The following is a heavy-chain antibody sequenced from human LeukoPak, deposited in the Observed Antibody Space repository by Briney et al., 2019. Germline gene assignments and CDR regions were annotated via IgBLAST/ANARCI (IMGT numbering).Heavy chain of an antibody. V-gene: IGHV3-33*01. D-gene: IGHD6-6*01. CDR2: IWHDGSNK. CDR3: ARGSIAALPPLAEYFQH. Sequence: SGGSLRLFCAASGFTFSSYGMHWVRQAPGKGLEWVAVIWHDGSNKYYADSVKGRFTISRDNSKNTLYLQMNSLRAEDTAVYYCARGSIAALPPLAEYFQHWGQGTLVTVSS. J-gene: IGHJ1*01. CDR1: GFTFSSYG.